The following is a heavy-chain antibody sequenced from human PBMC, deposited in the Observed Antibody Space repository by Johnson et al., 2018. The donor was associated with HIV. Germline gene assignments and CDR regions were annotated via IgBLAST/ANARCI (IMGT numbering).Heavy chain of an antibody. Sequence: VQLVESGGGLIQPGVSLRLSCAASGFTVSSNYMSWVRQAPGKGLEWVAIISFDGGTKYYADSVKGRFTISRDNSNNTLYLQMNSLRVEDTALYYCAKVSSSSTWAHDPFDVWGQGTMVTVSS. CDR2: ISFDGGTK. CDR3: AKVSSSSTWAHDPFDV. V-gene: IGHV3-53*01. J-gene: IGHJ3*01. CDR1: GFTVSSNY. D-gene: IGHD6-6*01.